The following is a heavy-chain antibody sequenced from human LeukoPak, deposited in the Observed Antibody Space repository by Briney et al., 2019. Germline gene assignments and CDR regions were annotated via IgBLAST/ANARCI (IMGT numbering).Heavy chain of an antibody. Sequence: GGSLRLSCAASGFTFSSSWMHWVRQAPGRGLVWVARINTDGSTTTYADSVKGRFTISRDNSKNTLYLQMNSLRAEDTAVYYCAKAPLGATGYWGQGTLVIVSS. CDR1: GFTFSSSW. V-gene: IGHV3-74*01. J-gene: IGHJ4*02. D-gene: IGHD1-26*01. CDR2: INTDGSTT. CDR3: AKAPLGATGY.